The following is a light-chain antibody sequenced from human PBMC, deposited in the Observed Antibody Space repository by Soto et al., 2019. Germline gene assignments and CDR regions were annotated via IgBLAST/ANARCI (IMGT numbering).Light chain of an antibody. CDR1: QSVSSD. V-gene: IGKV3-15*01. CDR3: QQYNNWPWT. CDR2: AAS. Sequence: EIVMTQSPATLSVSPGERVTLSCRASQSVSSDLAWYQQKPGRAPRVLIYAASTRAAGVPARFSGSGSGTEFTLTIDSLQSEDFAVYYCQQYNNWPWTFGQGTKVDIK. J-gene: IGKJ1*01.